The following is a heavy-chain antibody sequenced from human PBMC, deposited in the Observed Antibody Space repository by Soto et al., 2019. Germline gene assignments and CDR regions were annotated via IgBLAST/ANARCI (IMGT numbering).Heavy chain of an antibody. J-gene: IGHJ1*01. D-gene: IGHD3-9*01. CDR2: ISGSGGST. Sequence: PGGSLRLSCAASGFTFSSYAMSWVRQAPGKGLEWVSAISGSGGSTYYADSVKGRFTISRDNSKNTLYLQMNSLRAEDTAVYYCAKDYDILTGYPEYFQHWGQGTLVTVS. CDR1: GFTFSSYA. V-gene: IGHV3-23*01. CDR3: AKDYDILTGYPEYFQH.